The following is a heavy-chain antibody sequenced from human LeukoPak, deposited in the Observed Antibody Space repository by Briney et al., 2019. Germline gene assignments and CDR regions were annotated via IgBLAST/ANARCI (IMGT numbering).Heavy chain of an antibody. D-gene: IGHD3-3*01. CDR3: ARGLLLEWLYFDY. Sequence: PGGSLRLSCAASGFTVSSNYMSWVRQAPGNGLEWVSVIYSGGSTYYADSVKGRFTISRDNSKNTLYLQMNSLRAEDTAVYYCARGLLLEWLYFDYWGQGTLVTVSS. V-gene: IGHV3-66*02. J-gene: IGHJ4*02. CDR2: IYSGGST. CDR1: GFTVSSNY.